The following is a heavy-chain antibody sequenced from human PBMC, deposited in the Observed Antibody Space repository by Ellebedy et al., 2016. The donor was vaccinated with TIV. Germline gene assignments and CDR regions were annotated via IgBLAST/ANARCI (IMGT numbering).Heavy chain of an antibody. CDR2: ISGSGEYT. CDR3: AKLGFDILTGSGGMDV. D-gene: IGHD3-9*01. J-gene: IGHJ6*02. V-gene: IGHV3-23*01. CDR1: GFTFSSYC. Sequence: GESLKISCAASGFTFSSYCMSWVRQAPGKGLDWVSLISGSGEYTYYADSVKGRLTISRDNSMDTVYLQMNSLRVGDTAVYYCAKLGFDILTGSGGMDVWGQGTTVTVSS.